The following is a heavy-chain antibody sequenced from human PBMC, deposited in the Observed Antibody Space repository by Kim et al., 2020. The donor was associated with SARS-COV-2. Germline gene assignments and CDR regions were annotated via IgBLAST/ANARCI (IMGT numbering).Heavy chain of an antibody. D-gene: IGHD6-13*01. V-gene: IGHV3-33*01. CDR2: IWYDGSNK. CDR1: GFTFSSYG. J-gene: IGHJ3*02. Sequence: GGSLRLSCAASGFTFSSYGMHWVRQAPGKGLEWVAVIWYDGSNKYYADSVKGRFTISRDNSKNTLYLQMNSLRAEDTAVYYCARDFLGYSIRSAAFDIWGQGTMVTVSS. CDR3: ARDFLGYSIRSAAFDI.